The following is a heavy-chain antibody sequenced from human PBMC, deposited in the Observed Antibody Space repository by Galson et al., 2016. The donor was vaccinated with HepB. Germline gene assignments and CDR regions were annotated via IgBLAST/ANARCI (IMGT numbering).Heavy chain of an antibody. D-gene: IGHD3-3*01. J-gene: IGHJ4*02. CDR2: IYSGGST. CDR3: ARSQISGVVNGPY. Sequence: SLRLSCAASGFTVFNNYMTWVRQAPGKGLEWVSLIYSGGSTHYADFVKGRFTISRDSSKNTLYLQMNNLRAEDTAVYYCARSQISGVVNGPYWGQGTLVTVSS. CDR1: GFTVFNNY. V-gene: IGHV3-66*01.